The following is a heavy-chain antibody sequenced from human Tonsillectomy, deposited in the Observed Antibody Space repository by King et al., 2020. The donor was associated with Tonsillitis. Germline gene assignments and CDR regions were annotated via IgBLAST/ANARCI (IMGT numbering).Heavy chain of an antibody. J-gene: IGHJ3*02. CDR1: GFTFSSYA. Sequence: VQLVESEGGLVQPGGSLRLSCAASGFTFSSYAMSWVRQAPGKGLEWVSAISGRGGSTYYADSVKGRFTISRDNSKNTLYLQMNRLRAEETAVYYCAKDWGSKGVVITHDAFDIWGQGTMVTVSS. V-gene: IGHV3-23*04. CDR3: AKDWGSKGVVITHDAFDI. CDR2: ISGRGGST. D-gene: IGHD3-22*01.